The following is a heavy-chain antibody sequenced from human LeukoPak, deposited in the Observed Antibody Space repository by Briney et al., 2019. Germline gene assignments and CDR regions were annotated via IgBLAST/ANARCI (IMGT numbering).Heavy chain of an antibody. CDR1: GVSIGTYY. D-gene: IGHD4-17*01. CDR2: INYRGTT. Sequence: PSETLSLTCSVSGVSIGTYYWSWVRQRPGKGLEWIGYINYRGTTSYNPSLKSRVTISVDTSKNQFFLNLRSATAADTAVYYCARLEDYVLEYWGLGTLVTVSS. CDR3: ARLEDYVLEY. J-gene: IGHJ4*02. V-gene: IGHV4-59*08.